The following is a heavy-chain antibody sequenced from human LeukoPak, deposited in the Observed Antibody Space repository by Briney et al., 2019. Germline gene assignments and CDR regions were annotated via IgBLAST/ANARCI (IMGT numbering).Heavy chain of an antibody. CDR2: IYHSGST. Sequence: PSETLSLTCTVSGGSISSGGYYWSWIRQPPGKGLEWIGYIYHSGSTYYNPSLKSRVTISVDRSKNQFSLKLSSVTAADTAMYYCARLDVVVVTAAMGRRNYHYYMDVWGKGTTVTVSS. CDR1: GGSISSGGYY. D-gene: IGHD2-2*01. V-gene: IGHV4-30-2*01. CDR3: ARLDVVVVTAAMGRRNYHYYMDV. J-gene: IGHJ6*03.